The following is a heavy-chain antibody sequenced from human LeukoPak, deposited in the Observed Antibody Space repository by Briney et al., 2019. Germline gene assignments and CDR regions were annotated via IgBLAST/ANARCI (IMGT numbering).Heavy chain of an antibody. Sequence: GGSLRLSCAASGFTVSSNYMSWVRQAPGKGLEWVSVIYSGGSTYYADSVKGRFTISRDNSKNTLYLQMNSLRAEDTAVYYCARDRGPDSSGYYFGYWGQGTLVTVS. J-gene: IGHJ4*02. CDR3: ARDRGPDSSGYYFGY. D-gene: IGHD3-22*01. V-gene: IGHV3-66*01. CDR1: GFTVSSNY. CDR2: IYSGGST.